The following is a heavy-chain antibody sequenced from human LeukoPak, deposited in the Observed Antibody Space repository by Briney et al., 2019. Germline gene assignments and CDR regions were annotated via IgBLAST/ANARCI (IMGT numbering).Heavy chain of an antibody. D-gene: IGHD4-23*01. CDR2: ISYDGSNK. J-gene: IGHJ4*02. V-gene: IGHV3-30*03. CDR1: GFTFSSYG. Sequence: GGSLRLSCAASGFTFSSYGMHWVRQAPGKGLEWVVVISYDGSNKYYADSVKGRFTISRDNSKNTLYLQLNSLRAEDTAVYYCAIVRWDFDYWGQGTLVTVSS. CDR3: AIVRWDFDY.